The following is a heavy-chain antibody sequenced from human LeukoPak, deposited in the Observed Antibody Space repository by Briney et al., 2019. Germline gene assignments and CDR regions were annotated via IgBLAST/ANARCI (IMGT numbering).Heavy chain of an antibody. J-gene: IGHJ6*02. Sequence: SETLSLTCTVSGGSISSSSYYWGWIRQPPGKGLEWIGSIYYSGSTYYNPSLKSRVTISVDTSKNQFSLKLSSVTAADTAVYYCARDLWFGEPKVFGMDVWGQGTTVTVSS. V-gene: IGHV4-39*07. D-gene: IGHD3-10*01. CDR2: IYYSGST. CDR1: GGSISSSSYY. CDR3: ARDLWFGEPKVFGMDV.